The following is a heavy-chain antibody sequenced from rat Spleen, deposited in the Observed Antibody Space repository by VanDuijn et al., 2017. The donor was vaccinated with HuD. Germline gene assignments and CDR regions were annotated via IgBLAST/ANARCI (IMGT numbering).Heavy chain of an antibody. CDR3: TTDAWGAY. CDR1: GFTFNNYW. D-gene: IGHD4-6*01. CDR2: ISTGGGNT. Sequence: EVQLVESGGGLVQPGRSLKLSCAASGFTFNNYWMTWIRQAPKKGLEWVATISTGGGNTNYRDSVKGRFTISRDNAKSTLYLQMDSLRSEDTATYYCTTDAWGAYWGQGTLVTVSS. J-gene: IGHJ3*01. V-gene: IGHV5-27*01.